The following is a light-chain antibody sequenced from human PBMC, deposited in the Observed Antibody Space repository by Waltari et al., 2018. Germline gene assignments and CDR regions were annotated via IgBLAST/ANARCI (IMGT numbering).Light chain of an antibody. J-gene: IGLJ2*01. CDR2: VNS. V-gene: IGLV1-40*01. CDR3: QSYDSSLSGRV. Sequence: QSVLTPPPSVSGAPGQRVTISCTGNSSNIGEGYDVPWYQLLPGTAPKLLIYVNSRRPSGVPDRFSGSRSGTSASLAITGLRPEDEADYYCQSYDSSLSGRVFGGGTKLTVL. CDR1: SSNIGEGYD.